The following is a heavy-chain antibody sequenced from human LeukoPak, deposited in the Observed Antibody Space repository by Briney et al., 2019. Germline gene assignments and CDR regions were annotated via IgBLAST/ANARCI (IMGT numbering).Heavy chain of an antibody. Sequence: SKTLSLTCAVYGGSFSGYYWSWIRQPPGKGLEWIGEINHSGSTDYNPSLKSRVAISVDTSTNQFSLRLTSVTAADTAVYFCARRYTGAARFDPWGQGTLVTVSS. V-gene: IGHV4-34*01. J-gene: IGHJ5*02. D-gene: IGHD5-24*01. CDR3: ARRYTGAARFDP. CDR1: GGSFSGYY. CDR2: INHSGST.